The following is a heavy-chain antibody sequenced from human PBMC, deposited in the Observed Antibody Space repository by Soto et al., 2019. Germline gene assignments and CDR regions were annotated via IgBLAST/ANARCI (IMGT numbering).Heavy chain of an antibody. CDR2: INHSGST. CDR1: GGSFSGYY. V-gene: IGHV4-34*01. CDR3: ARLRTSRWFDP. Sequence: SETLSLTCAVYGGSFSGYYWSWIRRPPGKGLEWIGEINHSGSTNYNPSLKSRVTISVDTSKNQFSLKLSSVTAADTAVYYCARLRTSRWFDPWGQGTLVTVSS. J-gene: IGHJ5*02. D-gene: IGHD2-2*01.